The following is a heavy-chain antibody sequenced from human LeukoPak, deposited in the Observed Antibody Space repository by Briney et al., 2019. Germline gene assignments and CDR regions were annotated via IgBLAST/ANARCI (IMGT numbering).Heavy chain of an antibody. Sequence: GGSLRLSCAASGFTFSSYSMNWVRQAPGKGLEWVSSISSSSSYIYYADSVKGRFTISRDNAKNSLYLQMNSLRAEDTAVYYCARDADYYGSFDYWGQGTLVTVSS. CDR1: GFTFSSYS. D-gene: IGHD3-10*01. J-gene: IGHJ4*02. CDR2: ISSSSSYI. V-gene: IGHV3-21*01. CDR3: ARDADYYGSFDY.